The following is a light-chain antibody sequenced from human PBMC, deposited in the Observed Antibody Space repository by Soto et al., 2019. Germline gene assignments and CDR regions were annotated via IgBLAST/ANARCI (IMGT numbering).Light chain of an antibody. CDR3: SSYTSSSTVI. J-gene: IGLJ2*01. Sequence: QSVLTQPASVSGSPGQSITISCTGTSSDVGGYNYVSWYQQYPGKVPKLMIYDINNRPSGVSNRFSGSKSGNTAYLTISGLQAEDEADYYCSSYTSSSTVIFGGGTKLTVL. CDR2: DIN. V-gene: IGLV2-14*03. CDR1: SSDVGGYNY.